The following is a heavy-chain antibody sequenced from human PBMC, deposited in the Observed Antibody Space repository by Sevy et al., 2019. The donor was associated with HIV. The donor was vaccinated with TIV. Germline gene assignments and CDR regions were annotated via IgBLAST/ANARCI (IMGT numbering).Heavy chain of an antibody. CDR2: IKSKTDGGTT. J-gene: IGHJ6*02. CDR3: TTDISSGYYDGYYYYGMDV. CDR1: GFTFSNAW. V-gene: IGHV3-15*01. D-gene: IGHD3-22*01. Sequence: GGSLRLSCAASGFTFSNAWMSWVRQAPGKGLEWVGHIKSKTDGGTTDYAAPVKGRFTISRDDSKNTLYLQMNSLKTEDTAVYYCTTDISSGYYDGYYYYGMDVWGQGTTVTVSS.